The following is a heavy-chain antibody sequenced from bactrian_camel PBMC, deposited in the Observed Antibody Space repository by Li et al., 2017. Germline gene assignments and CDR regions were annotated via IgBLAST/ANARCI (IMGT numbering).Heavy chain of an antibody. Sequence: HVQLVESGGGTVESGGSLTLSCSSSGYTFSTHCVGWFRQAPGKEREEVAGIDKRGVTSYGDSVKGRFTIARDNAKNTLYLQLNYLKTEDTAMYYCANWGDNYWGQGTQVTVS. D-gene: IGHD5*01. CDR3: ANWGDNY. J-gene: IGHJ4*01. CDR2: IDKRGVT. V-gene: IGHV3S1*01. CDR1: GYTFSTHC.